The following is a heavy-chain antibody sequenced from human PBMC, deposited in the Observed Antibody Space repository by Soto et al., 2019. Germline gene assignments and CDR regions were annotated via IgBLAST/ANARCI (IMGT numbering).Heavy chain of an antibody. CDR1: ESAFRTYG. CDR3: AKQKGGMVMEYIWFDP. Sequence: VQLVESGGGVVQPGRSLRLSCAASESAFRTYGMHWVRQAPGKGLEWVAGISYDGSKTYYADSVKGRFTISRDNSKNTLFLRMNSLRPEDTAMYYCAKQKGGMVMEYIWFDPWGQGTLVTVSS. CDR2: ISYDGSKT. V-gene: IGHV3-30*18. J-gene: IGHJ5*02. D-gene: IGHD3-22*01.